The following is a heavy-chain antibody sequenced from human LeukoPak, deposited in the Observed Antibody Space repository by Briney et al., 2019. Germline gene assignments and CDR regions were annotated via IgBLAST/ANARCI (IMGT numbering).Heavy chain of an antibody. CDR2: ISSSSSYI. CDR3: ARDYYGSGSYYLLYYFDY. D-gene: IGHD3-10*01. Sequence: GGSLRLSCAASGFTFSSYSMNWVRQAPGKGLEWVSSISSSSSYIYYADSVKGRFTISRDNAKNSLYLQMNSLRAEDTAVYYCARDYYGSGSYYLLYYFDYWGQGTLVIVSS. J-gene: IGHJ4*02. V-gene: IGHV3-21*01. CDR1: GFTFSSYS.